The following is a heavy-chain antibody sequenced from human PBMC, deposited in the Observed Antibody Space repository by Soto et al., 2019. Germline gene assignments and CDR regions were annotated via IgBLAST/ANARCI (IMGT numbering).Heavy chain of an antibody. J-gene: IGHJ6*02. CDR2: INPNSGGT. CDR3: ARDLIVGPYGMDV. V-gene: IGHV1-2*04. CDR1: GYTFTGYY. D-gene: IGHD1-26*01. Sequence: GASVKVSLKASGYTFTGYYIHWVRQAPGQGLEWMGWINPNSGGTNYAQKFQGWVTMTRDTSISTAYMELSRLRSDDTAVYYCARDLIVGPYGMDVWGQGTTVTVSS.